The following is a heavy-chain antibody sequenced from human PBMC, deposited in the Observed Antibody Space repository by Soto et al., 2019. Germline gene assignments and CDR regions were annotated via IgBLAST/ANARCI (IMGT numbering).Heavy chain of an antibody. CDR1: GYTFTYYD. D-gene: IGHD3-10*01. CDR3: ARVLARRSSGSGSLRP. Sequence: QVQLVQSGAEVKKPGASVKVSCKASGYTFTYYDINWVRQATGQGLEWMGWMNPNSGNTGYAQKFQGRVSMTRDTSIGTSDLELSSLTSEDTAVYYGARVLARRSSGSGSLRPWGHGPPVTVSP. J-gene: IGHJ5*02. CDR2: MNPNSGNT. V-gene: IGHV1-8*01.